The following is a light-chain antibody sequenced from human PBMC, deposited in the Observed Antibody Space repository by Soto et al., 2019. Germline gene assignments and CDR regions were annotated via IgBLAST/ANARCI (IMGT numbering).Light chain of an antibody. CDR3: QKRSNWPLT. V-gene: IGKV3-11*01. Sequence: EIVLTQSPATLSLSPGERATLSCRASQSVSSYLAWYQQKPGQAPRLLIYDAFNRATGIPARFSGSGSETDFLLTISSLEPEDFAVYYCQKRSNWPLTFGGGTQVEIK. CDR1: QSVSSY. J-gene: IGKJ4*01. CDR2: DAF.